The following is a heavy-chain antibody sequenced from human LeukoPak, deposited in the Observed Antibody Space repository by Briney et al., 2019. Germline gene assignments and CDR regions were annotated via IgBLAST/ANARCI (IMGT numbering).Heavy chain of an antibody. CDR1: ASSIGSYS. CDR3: ATEGDIVFDY. J-gene: IGHJ4*02. V-gene: IGHV3-23*01. Sequence: RAAGASSIGSYSMSWVRQAPGKGLEWVSAISGSGGSTYYADSVKGRFTISRDNSKNTLYLQMNSLRAEDTAVYYCATEGDIVFDYWGQGTLVTVSS. CDR2: ISGSGGST. D-gene: IGHD2-15*01.